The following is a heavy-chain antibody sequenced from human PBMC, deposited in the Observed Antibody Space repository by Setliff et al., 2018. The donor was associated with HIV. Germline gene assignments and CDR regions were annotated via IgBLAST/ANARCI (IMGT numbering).Heavy chain of an antibody. CDR2: IYYTGTT. V-gene: IGHV4-61*08. Sequence: SETLSLTCTVSGGSISSGGYYWSWIRQHPGKGLEWIGYIYYTGTTKYNPSLKSRVTISIDTSKNQFSLKLTSVTAAGTAVYYCAREWLQHTGDDAFDVWGQGTMVTVS. CDR1: GGSISSGGYY. CDR3: AREWLQHTGDDAFDV. J-gene: IGHJ3*01. D-gene: IGHD5-12*01.